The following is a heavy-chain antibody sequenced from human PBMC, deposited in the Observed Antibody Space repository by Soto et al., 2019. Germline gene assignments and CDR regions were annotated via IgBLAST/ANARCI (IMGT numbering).Heavy chain of an antibody. CDR2: IYYSGTT. Sequence: QVQLQESGPGLVEPSQTLSLICTVSGGSISSGVYYWSWIRQLPGKGLEWIGYIYYSGTTFHNPSLKSRVSISVDTSKNLFSLKLSSMTAADTAVYYCARTSGDYGLSKYFQHWGQGTLVTVSS. CDR1: GGSISSGVYY. D-gene: IGHD4-17*01. V-gene: IGHV4-31*03. J-gene: IGHJ1*01. CDR3: ARTSGDYGLSKYFQH.